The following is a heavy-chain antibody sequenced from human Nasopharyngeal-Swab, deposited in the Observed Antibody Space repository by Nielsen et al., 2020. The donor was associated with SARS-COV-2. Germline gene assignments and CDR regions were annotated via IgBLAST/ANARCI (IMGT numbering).Heavy chain of an antibody. J-gene: IGHJ5*02. CDR3: ARPLGSSPSNWFDP. V-gene: IGHV1-2*06. Sequence: ASVTVSCKASGYTFTGYYMHWVRQAPGQGLEWMGRINPNSGGTNYAQKFQGRVTMTRDTSISTAYMELSRLRSDDTAVYYCARPLGSSPSNWFDPWGQGTLVTVSS. CDR1: GYTFTGYY. CDR2: INPNSGGT. D-gene: IGHD6-13*01.